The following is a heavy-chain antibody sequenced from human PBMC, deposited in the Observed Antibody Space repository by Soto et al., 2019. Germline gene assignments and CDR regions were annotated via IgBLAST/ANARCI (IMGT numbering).Heavy chain of an antibody. CDR2: VYYRGRS. V-gene: IGHV4-39*01. J-gene: IGHJ4*02. D-gene: IGHD4-17*01. Sequence: PSETLSLTCTVSGGSVTNSSYYWGRIRQSPGKGLEWIGSVYYRGRSYSKSSVKSRVTISVDTSKNRFSLSLNSVTASDTAVYFCVSQRTTVPTQAYFDYWGPGALVTVS. CDR3: VSQRTTVPTQAYFDY. CDR1: GGSVTNSSYY.